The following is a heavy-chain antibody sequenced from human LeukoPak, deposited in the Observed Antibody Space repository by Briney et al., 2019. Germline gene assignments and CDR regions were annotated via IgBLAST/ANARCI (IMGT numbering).Heavy chain of an antibody. Sequence: GGSLRLSCAASGFTFSSYAMHWVRQAPGKGLEWVAVISYDGSNKDYADSEEGRFTISRDNSKNTLYLQMDSLRAEDTAVYYCARARVQNAYYYYYYGMDVWGQGTTVTVSS. V-gene: IGHV3-30-3*01. CDR3: ARARVQNAYYYYYYGMDV. CDR1: GFTFSSYA. CDR2: ISYDGSNK. D-gene: IGHD3-16*01. J-gene: IGHJ6*02.